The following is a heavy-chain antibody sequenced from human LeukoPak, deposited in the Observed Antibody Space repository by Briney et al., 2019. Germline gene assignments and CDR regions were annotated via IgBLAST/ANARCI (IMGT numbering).Heavy chain of an antibody. CDR1: GYTFTSYY. D-gene: IGHD3-10*01. J-gene: IGHJ4*02. CDR3: ASFYYGSGSYYNPALDY. Sequence: ASVKVSCKASGYTFTSYYMHWVRQAPGQGLEWMGWINPNSGGTNYAQKFQGWVTMTRDTSISTAYMELSRLRSDDTAVYYCASFYYGSGSYYNPALDYWGQGTLVTVSS. V-gene: IGHV1-2*04. CDR2: INPNSGGT.